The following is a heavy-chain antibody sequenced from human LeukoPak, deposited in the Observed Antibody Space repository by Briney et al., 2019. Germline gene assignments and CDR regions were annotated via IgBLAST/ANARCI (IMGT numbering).Heavy chain of an antibody. CDR3: AGDYSSSSTSWFDP. J-gene: IGHJ5*02. CDR2: IYTSGST. D-gene: IGHD6-6*01. Sequence: PSETLSLTCTVSGGSISSYYGSWIRQPAGKGLEWIGRIYTSGSTNYNPSLKSRVTMSVDTSKNQFSLKLSSVTAADTALYYCAGDYSSSSTSWFDPWGQGTLVTVSS. V-gene: IGHV4-4*07. CDR1: GGSISSYY.